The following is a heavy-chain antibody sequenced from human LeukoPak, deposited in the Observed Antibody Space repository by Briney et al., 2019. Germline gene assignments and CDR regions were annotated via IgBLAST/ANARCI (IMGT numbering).Heavy chain of an antibody. Sequence: ASVKVSCKASGYTFTSYGISWVRQAPGQGLEWMGWISAYNGNTNYAQSLQDRVTMTTDTSTSTVYMELRSLRSDDTAVYYCARVPPIVVAAPGTIWFDPWGQGTLVTVSS. V-gene: IGHV1-18*01. J-gene: IGHJ5*02. CDR2: ISAYNGNT. CDR3: ARVPPIVVAAPGTIWFDP. CDR1: GYTFTSYG. D-gene: IGHD2-15*01.